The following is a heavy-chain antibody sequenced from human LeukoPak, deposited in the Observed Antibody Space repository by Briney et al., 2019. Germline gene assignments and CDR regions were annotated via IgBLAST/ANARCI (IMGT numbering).Heavy chain of an antibody. D-gene: IGHD3-10*01. CDR3: ARHGWGWPWNWFDP. J-gene: IGHJ5*02. V-gene: IGHV4-34*01. CDR2: INHSGST. CDR1: GGSISSYY. Sequence: ASETLSLTCTVSGGSISSYYWSWIRQPPGKGLEWIGEINHSGSTNYNPSLKSRVTISVDTSKNQFSLKLSSVTAADTAVYYCARHGWGWPWNWFDPWGQGTLVTVSS.